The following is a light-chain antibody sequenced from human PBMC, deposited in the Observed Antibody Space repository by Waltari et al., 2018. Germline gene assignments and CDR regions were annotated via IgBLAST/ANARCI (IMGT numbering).Light chain of an antibody. Sequence: EIVLTQSPGTLSLSLGERATLSCRASQSVSSNYLGWYQQKPGQAPRLLIHGASSRATGIPDRFSGSGSGADFTLTISRLEPEDFAVYYCQQYGSSPRTFGQGTKVEIK. CDR2: GAS. J-gene: IGKJ1*01. CDR1: QSVSSNY. V-gene: IGKV3-20*01. CDR3: QQYGSSPRT.